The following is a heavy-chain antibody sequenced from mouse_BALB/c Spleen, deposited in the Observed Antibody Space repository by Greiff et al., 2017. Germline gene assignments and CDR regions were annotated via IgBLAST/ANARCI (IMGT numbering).Heavy chain of an antibody. D-gene: IGHD2-10*02. V-gene: IGHV5-6*02. CDR1: GFTFSSYG. J-gene: IGHJ3*01. CDR2: ISSGGSYT. CDR3: ARRKYGNYGFAY. Sequence: DVHLVESGGDLVKPGGSLKLSCAASGFTFSSYGMSWVRQTPDKRLEWVATISSGGSYTYYPDSVKGRFTISRDNAKNTLYLQMSSLKSEDTAMYYCARRKYGNYGFAYWGQGTLVTVSA.